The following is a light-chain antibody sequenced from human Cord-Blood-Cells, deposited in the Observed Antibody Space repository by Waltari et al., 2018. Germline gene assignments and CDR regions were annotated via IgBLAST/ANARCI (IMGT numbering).Light chain of an antibody. V-gene: IGLV2-11*02. CDR3: CSYAGSYTWV. J-gene: IGLJ3*02. CDR1: SSDVGGYNY. CDR2: EVS. Sequence: QSALTQPRSVSGSPGQSVTISCTGTSSDVGGYNYVSWYQQHPGKAPKPLFYEVSKRPSGVPYRFSGSKSGNTASLTISGLQAEDDADYYCCSYAGSYTWVFGGGTKLTVL.